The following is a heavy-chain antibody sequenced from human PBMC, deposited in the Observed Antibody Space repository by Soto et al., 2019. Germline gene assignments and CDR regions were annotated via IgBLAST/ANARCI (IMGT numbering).Heavy chain of an antibody. V-gene: IGHV3-21*01. CDR3: AREGYGDLREYFQH. D-gene: IGHD4-17*01. J-gene: IGHJ1*01. CDR1: GFTFRSYS. CDR2: ISSSSSYI. Sequence: EVQLVESGGGLVKPGGSLRLSCAASGFTFRSYSMNWVRQAPGKGLEWVSSISSSSSYIYYADSVKGRFTISRDNAKNSLYLQMNSLRAEDTAVYYCAREGYGDLREYFQHWGQGTLVTVSS.